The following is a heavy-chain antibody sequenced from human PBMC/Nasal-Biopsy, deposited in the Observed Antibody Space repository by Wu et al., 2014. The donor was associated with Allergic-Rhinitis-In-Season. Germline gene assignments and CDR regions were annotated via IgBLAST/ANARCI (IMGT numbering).Heavy chain of an antibody. CDR3: AKLLGYCSSSNCSPSCSGDDCYHPGDAFDI. CDR2: INNDGSST. CDR1: GFTFSNSW. Sequence: LRLSCVVSGFTFSNSWMHWVRQPPGKGLVWVSRINNDGSSTFYADSVKGRFTISRDNAKNTLSLQMNSLRVEDTAVYYCAKLLGYCSSSNCSPSCSGDDCYHPGDAFDIWGQGTKVTVSS. V-gene: IGHV3-74*01. D-gene: IGHD2-2*01. J-gene: IGHJ3*02.